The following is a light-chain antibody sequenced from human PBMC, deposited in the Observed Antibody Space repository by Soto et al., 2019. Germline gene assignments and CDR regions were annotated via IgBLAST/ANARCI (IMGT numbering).Light chain of an antibody. V-gene: IGKV3-20*01. J-gene: IGKJ2*01. Sequence: EIVLTQSPGTLSLSPGERATLSCRASQSVSSTYLAWYQQNPGQAPGLLIYGASSRATGIPDRFSGSGSGPDFTLTISRLEPEDFAVFFCQQYGSSSYTFGQGTKLEIK. CDR2: GAS. CDR1: QSVSSTY. CDR3: QQYGSSSYT.